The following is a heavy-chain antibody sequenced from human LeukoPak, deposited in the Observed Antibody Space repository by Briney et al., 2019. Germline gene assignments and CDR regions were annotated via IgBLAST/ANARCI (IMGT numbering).Heavy chain of an antibody. J-gene: IGHJ6*02. CDR3: ASSCSSTSCWGYYGMDV. CDR2: MNPNSGNT. V-gene: IGHV1-8*02. CDR1: GYTFTSYD. D-gene: IGHD2-2*01. Sequence: ASVKVSCKASGYTFTSYDINWVRQATGQGLEWMGWMNPNSGNTGYAQKFQGRVTMTRNTSISTAYMELSSLRSEDTAAYYCASSCSSTSCWGYYGMDVWGQGTAVTVSS.